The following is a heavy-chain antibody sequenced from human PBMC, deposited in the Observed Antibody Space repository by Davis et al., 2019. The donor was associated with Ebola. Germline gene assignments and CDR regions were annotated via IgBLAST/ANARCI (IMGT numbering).Heavy chain of an antibody. Sequence: PGGSLRLTCAASAFSFRIPYMSWVRQAPGKGLEWVSAMSASDGSKYYADSVKGRFTISRDNSKNTLYLQMTSLRAEDTATYYCAKDNEFGDYSYFRSWGQGTLVTVSS. D-gene: IGHD3-10*01. CDR3: AKDNEFGDYSYFRS. J-gene: IGHJ5*02. CDR1: AFSFRIPY. CDR2: MSASDGSK. V-gene: IGHV3-23*01.